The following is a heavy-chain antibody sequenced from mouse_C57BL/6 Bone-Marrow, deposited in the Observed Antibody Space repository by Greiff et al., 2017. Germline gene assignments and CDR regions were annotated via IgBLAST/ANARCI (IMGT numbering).Heavy chain of an antibody. J-gene: IGHJ4*01. CDR1: GFTFSSYA. Sequence: EVNVVESGGGLVKPGGSLKLSCAASGFTFSSYAMSWVRQTPEKRLEWVATISDGGSYTYYPDNVKGRFTISRDNAKNNLYLQMSHLKSEDTAMYYCARDQVYYGYSYAMDYWGQGTSVTVSS. CDR3: ARDQVYYGYSYAMDY. CDR2: ISDGGSYT. D-gene: IGHD2-2*01. V-gene: IGHV5-4*01.